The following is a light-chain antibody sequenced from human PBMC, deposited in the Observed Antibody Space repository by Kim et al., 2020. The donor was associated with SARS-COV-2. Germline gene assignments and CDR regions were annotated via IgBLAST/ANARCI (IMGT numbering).Light chain of an antibody. Sequence: SSELTQDPAVSVALGQTVRITCQGDSLRSYYATWYQQKPGQAPVLVIYGKNNRPSGIPDRFSGSSSGTTASLIITGAQAEDEADYYCNSRNSSGNHVVFG. CDR2: GKN. J-gene: IGLJ3*02. CDR3: NSRNSSGNHVV. CDR1: SLRSYY. V-gene: IGLV3-19*01.